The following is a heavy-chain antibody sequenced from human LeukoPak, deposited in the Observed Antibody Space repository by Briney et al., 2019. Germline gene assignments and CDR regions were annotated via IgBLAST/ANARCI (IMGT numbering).Heavy chain of an antibody. CDR1: GYTFTGYY. D-gene: IGHD6-13*01. CDR3: AREGTAAAGISDY. Sequence: ASVKVSCKASGYTFTGYYMHWVRQAPGQGLEWMGWINPNSGGTNYAQKFQGRVTMTRDTSISAAYMELSRLRSDDTAVYYCAREGTAAAGISDYWGQGTLVTVSS. CDR2: INPNSGGT. V-gene: IGHV1-2*02. J-gene: IGHJ4*02.